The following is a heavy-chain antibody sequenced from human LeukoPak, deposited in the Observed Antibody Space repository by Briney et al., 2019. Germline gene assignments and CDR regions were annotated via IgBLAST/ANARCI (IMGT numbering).Heavy chain of an antibody. V-gene: IGHV3-23*01. CDR2: ISNSGDTA. CDR1: GFTFSTYA. Sequence: PGGSLRLSCAASGFTFSTYAMGWVRQAPGKGLDWVSSISNSGDTAYSADSVKGRFTISRDNSKNTLYLQMNSLTAGDTAVYYCAKIGSSANFDYWGQGTLVTVSS. CDR3: AKIGSSANFDY. D-gene: IGHD2-15*01. J-gene: IGHJ4*02.